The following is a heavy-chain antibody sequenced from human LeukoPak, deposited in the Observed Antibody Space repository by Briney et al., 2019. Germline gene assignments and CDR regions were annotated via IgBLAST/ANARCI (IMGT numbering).Heavy chain of an antibody. Sequence: GGSLRLSCAASGFTFSSYAMRWVRQAPGKGLEWVAVISYDGSNKYYADSVKGRFTISRDNSKNTLYLQMNSLRAEDTAVYYCARGILWFGGYYGMDVWGQGTTVTVSS. CDR2: ISYDGSNK. J-gene: IGHJ6*02. CDR3: ARGILWFGGYYGMDV. V-gene: IGHV3-30-3*01. D-gene: IGHD3-10*01. CDR1: GFTFSSYA.